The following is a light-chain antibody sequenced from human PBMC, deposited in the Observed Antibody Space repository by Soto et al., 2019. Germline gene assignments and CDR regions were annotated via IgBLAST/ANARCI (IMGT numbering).Light chain of an antibody. CDR3: MQALQTQWT. CDR1: QSLLHSNGYNY. J-gene: IGKJ1*01. CDR2: LGS. Sequence: DIVMTQSPLSLPVTPGEPASISCRSSQSLLHSNGYNYLDWYLQKPGQSPQLLIYLGSNRASGVPGRFSGSGSGTDFTLKISRVEAADVGVYYCMQALQTQWTFGQGTKVEIK. V-gene: IGKV2-28*01.